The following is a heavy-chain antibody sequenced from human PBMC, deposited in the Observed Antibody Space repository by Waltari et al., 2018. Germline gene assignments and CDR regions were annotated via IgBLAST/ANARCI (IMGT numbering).Heavy chain of an antibody. D-gene: IGHD2-8*01. J-gene: IGHJ3*02. V-gene: IGHV3-23*01. Sequence: EVQLLESGGGLVQPGGSLRLSCAASGFTFSSYAMSWVRQAPGKGLEGVSAISGGGGSKYYADHVRGRFTMSGDKSKNTMYLRMNSLRAEDTDVYYCAKDPVSVDAFDIWGQGTMVTVSS. CDR1: GFTFSSYA. CDR3: AKDPVSVDAFDI. CDR2: ISGGGGSK.